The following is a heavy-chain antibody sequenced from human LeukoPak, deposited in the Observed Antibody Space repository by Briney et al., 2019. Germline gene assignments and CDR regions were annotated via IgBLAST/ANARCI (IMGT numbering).Heavy chain of an antibody. J-gene: IGHJ6*02. CDR1: GVIFDDYA. V-gene: IGHV3-9*01. CDR2: ISWNSGSI. Sequence: GGSLRLSCAASGVIFDDYAMYWVRQAPGKGLEWVSGISWNSGSIGYADSVKGRFTISRDNAKNSLHLQMNSLRVEDTALYYCAKDVSSSSFYYYYGMDVWGQGTTVTVSS. D-gene: IGHD6-6*01. CDR3: AKDVSSSSFYYYYGMDV.